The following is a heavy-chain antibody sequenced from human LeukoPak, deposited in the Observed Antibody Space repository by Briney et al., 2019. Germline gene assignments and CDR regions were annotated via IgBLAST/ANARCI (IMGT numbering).Heavy chain of an antibody. J-gene: IGHJ3*02. Sequence: PSETLSLTCTVSGASISSSYWSWIRQPPGEGLEWIGYIYYTGSTNYNPSLESRVTISVDTSKNQFSLNLNSVTAADAAVYYCARDVRPLIHAFDIWGQGTMVTVSS. CDR3: ARDVRPLIHAFDI. V-gene: IGHV4-59*01. CDR2: IYYTGST. CDR1: GASISSSY.